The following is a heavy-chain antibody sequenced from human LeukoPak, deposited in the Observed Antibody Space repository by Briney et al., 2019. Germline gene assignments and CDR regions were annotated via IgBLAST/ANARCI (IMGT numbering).Heavy chain of an antibody. CDR2: ISGSGGST. D-gene: IGHD3-22*01. J-gene: IGHJ4*02. Sequence: GGSLRLSCAASGFTFSSYAMSWVRQAPGKRLEWVSAISGSGGSTYYADSVKGRFTISRDNSKNTLYLQMNSLRAEDAAVYYCARDPYYYDSSGPREYYFDYWGQGTLVTVSS. CDR3: ARDPYYYDSSGPREYYFDY. V-gene: IGHV3-23*01. CDR1: GFTFSSYA.